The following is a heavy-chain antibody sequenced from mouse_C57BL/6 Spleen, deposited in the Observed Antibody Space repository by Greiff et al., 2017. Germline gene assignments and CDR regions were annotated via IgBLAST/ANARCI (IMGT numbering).Heavy chain of an antibody. CDR3: ARYFDYPYFDV. D-gene: IGHD2-4*01. Sequence: EVMLVESGPGLAKPSQTLSLTCSVSGYSITSDYWNWVRKFPGNKLEYMGYISYSGSTYYNPSLKSRISITRDTSKNQYYLQLNSVTTEYTTTYCYARYFDYPYFDVWGTGTTVTVSS. J-gene: IGHJ1*03. V-gene: IGHV3-8*01. CDR1: GYSITSDY. CDR2: ISYSGST.